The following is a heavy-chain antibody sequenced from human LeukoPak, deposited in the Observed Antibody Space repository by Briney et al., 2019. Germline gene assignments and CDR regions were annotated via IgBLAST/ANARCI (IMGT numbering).Heavy chain of an antibody. V-gene: IGHV3-7*04. CDR2: IKQDGSDK. CDR3: ARDPYDSSWGLCYFDY. D-gene: IGHD3-22*01. J-gene: IGHJ4*02. CDR1: GFTFSSYW. Sequence: PGESLRLSCAASGFTFSSYWMSWVRQAPGKGLEWVANIKQDGSDKYYVDSVKGRFTISRDNAKNSLCLQMNSLRAEDTAVYYCARDPYDSSWGLCYFDYWGQGNLVTVSS.